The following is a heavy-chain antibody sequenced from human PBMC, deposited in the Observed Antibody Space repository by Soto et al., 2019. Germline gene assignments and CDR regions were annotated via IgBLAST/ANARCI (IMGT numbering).Heavy chain of an antibody. CDR1: GFTFSSYA. CDR3: AKDHVLRRVAAAGPDAFDI. J-gene: IGHJ3*02. V-gene: IGHV3-23*01. D-gene: IGHD6-13*01. CDR2: ISGSGGST. Sequence: GGSLRLSCAASGFTFSSYAMSWVRQAPGKGLEWVSAISGSGGSTYYADSVKGRFTISRDNSKNTLYLQMNSLRAEDTAVYYCAKDHVLRRVAAAGPDAFDIWGQGTMVTV.